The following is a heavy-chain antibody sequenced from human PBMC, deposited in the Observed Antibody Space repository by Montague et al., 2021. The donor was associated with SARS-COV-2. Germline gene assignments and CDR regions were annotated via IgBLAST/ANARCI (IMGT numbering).Heavy chain of an antibody. CDR3: ARLRDGVVPSPILGVGPYYSYYSMDV. CDR1: GTSFSGYY. D-gene: IGHD3-10*01. CDR2: INHGGST. J-gene: IGHJ6*03. V-gene: IGHV4-34*01. Sequence: SETLSLTCAVHGTSFSGYYWNWIRQPPGKGLEWIGEINHGGSTKCSPSLKSRLTISADTSKNQFSLKLTSVAAADTAVYYCARLRDGVVPSPILGVGPYYSYYSMDVWGRGTTVTVSS.